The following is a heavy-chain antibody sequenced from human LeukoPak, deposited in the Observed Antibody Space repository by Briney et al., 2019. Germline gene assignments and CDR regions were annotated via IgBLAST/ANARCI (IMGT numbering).Heavy chain of an antibody. CDR2: ISGSGGST. CDR1: GFTISNYA. J-gene: IGHJ4*02. CDR3: AKDFTPFYSSGWYHDY. D-gene: IGHD6-19*01. V-gene: IGHV3-23*01. Sequence: GGSLRLSCAASGFTISNYAMSWVRRAPGKGLEWVSGISGSGGSTNYADSVKGRFTISRDNSKNTLYLQMNSLRAEDTAVYYCAKDFTPFYSSGWYHDYWGQGTLVTVSS.